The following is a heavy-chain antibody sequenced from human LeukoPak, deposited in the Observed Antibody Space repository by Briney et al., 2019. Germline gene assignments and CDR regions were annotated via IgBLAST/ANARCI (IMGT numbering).Heavy chain of an antibody. Sequence: GGSLSLSCAASGFTFSSYAIHWVRQAPGKGLEWVAVISYDGGNKYCADSVKGRFTISRDNSKNTLYLQMNSLRAEDTAVYCCARDAFSSGYYYFDYWGQGTLVTVSS. J-gene: IGHJ4*02. V-gene: IGHV3-30*04. CDR3: ARDAFSSGYYYFDY. CDR2: ISYDGGNK. CDR1: GFTFSSYA. D-gene: IGHD6-19*01.